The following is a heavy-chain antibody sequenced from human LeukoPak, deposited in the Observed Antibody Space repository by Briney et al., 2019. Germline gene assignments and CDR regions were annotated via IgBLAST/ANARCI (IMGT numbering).Heavy chain of an antibody. J-gene: IGHJ6*03. D-gene: IGHD6-6*01. CDR3: ACPSRSSPDYYYYMDV. Sequence: SVKVSCKASGGTFSSYAISWVRQAPGQGLEWMGGIIPIFGTANYAQKFQGRVTITTDESTSTAYMELSSLRSEDTAVYYCACPSRSSPDYYYYMDVWGKGTTVTVSS. V-gene: IGHV1-69*05. CDR2: IIPIFGTA. CDR1: GGTFSSYA.